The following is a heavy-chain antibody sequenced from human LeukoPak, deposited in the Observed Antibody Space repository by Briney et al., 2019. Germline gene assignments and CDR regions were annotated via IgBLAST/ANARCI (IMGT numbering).Heavy chain of an antibody. CDR2: ISSSGSTI. Sequence: PGGSLRLSCAASGFTFSDYYMSWIRQAPGKGLEWVSYISSSGSTIYYADSVKGRFTISRDNAKNSLYLQMNSLRAEDTAVYYCARDLSSSRIHSHYFDYWGQGTLVTVSS. V-gene: IGHV3-11*04. D-gene: IGHD6-6*01. CDR3: ARDLSSSRIHSHYFDY. J-gene: IGHJ4*02. CDR1: GFTFSDYY.